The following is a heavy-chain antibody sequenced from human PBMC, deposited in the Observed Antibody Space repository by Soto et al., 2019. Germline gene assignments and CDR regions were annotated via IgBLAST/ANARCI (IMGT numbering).Heavy chain of an antibody. Sequence: PSETLSLTCTVSGGSISSYYWSWIRQPPGKGLEWIGYIYYSGSTNYNPSLKSRVTISVDTSKNQFSLKLSSVTAADTAVYYCARQWGDQQLVIPYYFDYWGQGTLVTVSS. CDR3: ARQWGDQQLVIPYYFDY. D-gene: IGHD6-13*01. V-gene: IGHV4-59*08. J-gene: IGHJ4*02. CDR2: IYYSGST. CDR1: GGSISSYY.